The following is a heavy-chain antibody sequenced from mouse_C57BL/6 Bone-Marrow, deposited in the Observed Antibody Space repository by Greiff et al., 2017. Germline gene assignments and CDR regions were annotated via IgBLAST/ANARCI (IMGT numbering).Heavy chain of an antibody. V-gene: IGHV3-6*01. J-gene: IGHJ4*01. CDR2: ISYDGSN. D-gene: IGHD1-1*01. CDR1: GYSITSGYY. Sequence: EVKLMESGPGLVKPSQSLSLTCSVTGYSITSGYYWNWIRQFPGNKLEWMGYISYDGSNNYNPSLKNRISITRDTSKNQFFLKLNSVTTEDTATYYCARVDYYGSSYAMDYWGQGTSVTVSS. CDR3: ARVDYYGSSYAMDY.